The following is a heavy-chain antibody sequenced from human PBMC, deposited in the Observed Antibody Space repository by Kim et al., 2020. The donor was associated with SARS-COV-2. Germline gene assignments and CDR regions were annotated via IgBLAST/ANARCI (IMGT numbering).Heavy chain of an antibody. J-gene: IGHJ4*02. D-gene: IGHD2-21*01. V-gene: IGHV4-39*01. CDR3: ARPHSPGYFDY. CDR1: GVSIGSNSYY. CDR2: IYYSGST. Sequence: SETLSLTCTVSGVSIGSNSYYWGWIRQPPGKGLEWIGSIYYSGSTYYNPSLKSRVTISVDTSKNQFSLMMSSVTAADTAVYYCARPHSPGYFDYWGQGTLLTVSS.